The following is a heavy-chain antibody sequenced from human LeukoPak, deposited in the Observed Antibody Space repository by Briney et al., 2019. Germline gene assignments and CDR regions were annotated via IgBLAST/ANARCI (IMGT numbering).Heavy chain of an antibody. D-gene: IGHD3-10*01. Sequence: GGSLRLSCAASGFIFSYYWMSWVRQAPGKGLEWVANIKEDGSGKYYVDSVKGRFTISRHNAENSLYLQMKSLRAEDTAVYYCAGYDGGFAIDYGGQGTLVTVS. CDR3: AGYDGGFAIDY. V-gene: IGHV3-7*01. CDR1: GFIFSYYW. CDR2: IKEDGSGK. J-gene: IGHJ4*01.